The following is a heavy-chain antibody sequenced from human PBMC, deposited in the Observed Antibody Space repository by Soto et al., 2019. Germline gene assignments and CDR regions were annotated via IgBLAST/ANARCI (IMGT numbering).Heavy chain of an antibody. J-gene: IGHJ6*02. CDR1: GFIFSTFP. CDR3: AKPPMITASYYYSDMDV. V-gene: IGHV3-23*01. CDR2: ISGSGIST. D-gene: IGHD3-16*01. Sequence: GSLRLACTASGFIFSTFPMNWVRQAPGRGLEWVSGISGSGISTFYAGSVKGRFTISRDNSRNMVFLEMSSLRPEDSAVYYCAKPPMITASYYYSDMDVWGQGTTVTV.